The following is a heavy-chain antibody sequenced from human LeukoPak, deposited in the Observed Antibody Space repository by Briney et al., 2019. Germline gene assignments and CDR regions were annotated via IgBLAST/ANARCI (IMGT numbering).Heavy chain of an antibody. CDR3: ARMVIRAYCSGGNCYEHAFDI. D-gene: IGHD2-15*01. CDR2: IYYSGSS. V-gene: IGHV4-59*08. J-gene: IGHJ3*02. CDR1: GGSISTYY. Sequence: SETLSLTCSVSGGSISTYYWSWIRQPPGKGLEWLGYIYYSGSSNYNPSLKSRVTISVDTSKNQFSLKLRSVTAADTAVYYCARMVIRAYCSGGNCYEHAFDIWDQGTMVTVSS.